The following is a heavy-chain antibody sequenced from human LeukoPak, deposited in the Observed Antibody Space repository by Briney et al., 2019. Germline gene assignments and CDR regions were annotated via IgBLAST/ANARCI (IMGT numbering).Heavy chain of an antibody. V-gene: IGHV4-59*12. J-gene: IGHJ3*02. D-gene: IGHD3-16*01. CDR3: ARDQTGAAFDI. CDR2: IYYSGST. Sequence: PSETLPLTCTVSGGSISSYYWSWIRQPPGKGLEWIGYIYYSGSTNYNPSLKSRVTISVDTSKNQFSLKLSSVTAADTAVYYCARDQTGAAFDIWGQGTMVTVSS. CDR1: GGSISSYY.